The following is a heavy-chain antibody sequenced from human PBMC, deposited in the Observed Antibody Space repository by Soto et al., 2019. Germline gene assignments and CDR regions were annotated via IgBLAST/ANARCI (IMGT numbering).Heavy chain of an antibody. D-gene: IGHD6-19*01. J-gene: IGHJ5*02. CDR2: FYSSGSI. V-gene: IGHV4-39*07. Sequence: XTLSLPCFVSGXSLTAGAYDWSWIRDHPGKGLEWIGSFYSSGSIIYNTSLRSRVSISGDTTSNQFSMSLHSVTAADTDRYYCARMYSSGSGWFHPWGQGTLGTVSS. CDR1: GXSLTAGAYD. CDR3: ARMYSSGSGWFHP.